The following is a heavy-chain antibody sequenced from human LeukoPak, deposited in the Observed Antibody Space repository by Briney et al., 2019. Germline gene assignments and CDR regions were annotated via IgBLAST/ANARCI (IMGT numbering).Heavy chain of an antibody. CDR3: AGHHPRNTVDF. J-gene: IGHJ4*02. CDR1: GGSISVSSYY. CDR2: IYYSGST. V-gene: IGHV4-39*01. Sequence: PSETLSLTCTVSGGSISVSSYYWGWIRQPPGKGLEWIGSIYYSGSTYYNPSLKSRVTISVDTSKNQFSLKLSSVTAADTAVYYCAGHHPRNTVDFWGQGTLVTVSS. D-gene: IGHD2/OR15-2a*01.